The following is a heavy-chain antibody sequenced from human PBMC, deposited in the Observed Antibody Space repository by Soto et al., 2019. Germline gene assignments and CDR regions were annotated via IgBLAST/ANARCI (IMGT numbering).Heavy chain of an antibody. CDR2: VGSSSGNT. V-gene: IGHV3-23*01. J-gene: IGHJ4*02. CDR1: GYTFSSYG. D-gene: IGHD6-6*01. CDR3: AKDGFEAAHDY. Sequence: PGGSLRLSCAASGYTFSSYGMSWVRQAPGKGLEWVSGVGSSSGNTYYADSAKGRFTISRDDSKNTLYLQMNSLRAEDTAVYYCAKDGFEAAHDYWGQGTLVTVSS.